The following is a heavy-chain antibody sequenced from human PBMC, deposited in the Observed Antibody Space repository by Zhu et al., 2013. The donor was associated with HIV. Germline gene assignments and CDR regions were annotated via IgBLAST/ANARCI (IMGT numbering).Heavy chain of an antibody. CDR3: ARARRYYDILTGYSPPTYYYYYYGMDV. CDR1: GGTFSSYA. J-gene: IGHJ6*02. V-gene: IGHV1-69*17. Sequence: QVQLVQSGAEVKKPGSSVKVSCKASGGTFSSYAISWVRQAPGQGLEWMGGIIPIFGIANYAQKFQGRVTITADKSTSTAYMELSSLRSEDTAVYYCARARRYYDILTGYSPPTYYYYYYGMDVWGRRDHGHRLL. D-gene: IGHD3-9*01. CDR2: IIPIFGIA.